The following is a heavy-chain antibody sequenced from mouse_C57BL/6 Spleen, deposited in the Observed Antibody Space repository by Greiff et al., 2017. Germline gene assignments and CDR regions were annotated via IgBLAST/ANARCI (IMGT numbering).Heavy chain of an antibody. CDR3: ARWGTTVVEGD. Sequence: QVQLQQPGAELVKPGASVKLSCKASGYTFTSYWMHWVKQRPGQGLEWIGMIHPNSGSTNYNEKFKSKATLTVDKSSSTAYMQLSSLTSEDSAIYYCARWGTTVVEGDWGQGTTLTVSS. D-gene: IGHD1-1*01. J-gene: IGHJ2*01. CDR2: IHPNSGST. V-gene: IGHV1-64*01. CDR1: GYTFTSYW.